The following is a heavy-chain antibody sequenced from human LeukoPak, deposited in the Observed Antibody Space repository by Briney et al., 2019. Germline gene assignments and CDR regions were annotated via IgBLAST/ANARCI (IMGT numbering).Heavy chain of an antibody. V-gene: IGHV3-23*01. CDR3: AKSLARSGTSSPVGY. CDR1: GFTFSSYA. D-gene: IGHD2-2*01. Sequence: GGSLRLSCAASGFTFSSYAISWVRQAPGKGLEWVSAISGSGGSTYYADSVKGRFTISRDNSKNTLYLQMNSLRAEDTAVYYCAKSLARSGTSSPVGYWGQGTLVTVSS. J-gene: IGHJ4*02. CDR2: ISGSGGST.